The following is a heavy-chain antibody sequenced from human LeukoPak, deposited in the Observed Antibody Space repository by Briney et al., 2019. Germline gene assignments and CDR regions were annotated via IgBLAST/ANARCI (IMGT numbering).Heavy chain of an antibody. CDR3: ARRYYDSSGSFYYFDY. CDR1: GFSLSTSGMS. V-gene: IGHV2-70*11. Sequence: SGPTLVNPTQTVILTCTFSGFSLSTSGMSVTWIRQPPGKALEWLARIDWDDDQYYSTSLKTRLTISKDTSKNQVVLIMTNMDPVDTATYYCARRYYDSSGSFYYFDYWGQGSLVTVSS. D-gene: IGHD3-22*01. J-gene: IGHJ4*02. CDR2: IDWDDDQ.